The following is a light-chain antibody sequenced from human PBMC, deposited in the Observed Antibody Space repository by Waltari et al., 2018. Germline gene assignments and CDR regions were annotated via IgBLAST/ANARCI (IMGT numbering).Light chain of an antibody. CDR2: DVN. CDR1: SSNVRGYNY. V-gene: IGLV2-11*01. Sequence: QSALAQPRPVSGSPGQSVTISCTGSSSNVRGYNYVSWYQQYPGQAPKLMLYDVNKRPSGVPHRFSGSKSGDTASLTISGLQAEDEADYYCCSYAGSYTYVFGTGTKVTV. CDR3: CSYAGSYTYV. J-gene: IGLJ1*01.